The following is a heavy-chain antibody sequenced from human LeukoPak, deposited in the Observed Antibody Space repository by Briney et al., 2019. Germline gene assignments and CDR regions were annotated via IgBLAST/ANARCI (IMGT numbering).Heavy chain of an antibody. D-gene: IGHD4-17*01. J-gene: IGHJ4*02. CDR2: ISYDGSNK. CDR1: GFTFSQYS. V-gene: IGHV3-30*18. CDR3: AKNRGDYVFDY. Sequence: PGGSLRLSCAASGFTFSQYSMNWVRQAPGKGLEWVAVISYDGSNKYYADSVKGRFTISRDNSKNTLYLQMNSLRAEDTAVYYCAKNRGDYVFDYWGQGTLVTVSS.